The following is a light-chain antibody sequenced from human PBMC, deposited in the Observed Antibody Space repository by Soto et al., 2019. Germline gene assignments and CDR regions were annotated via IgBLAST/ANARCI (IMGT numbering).Light chain of an antibody. V-gene: IGLV2-14*03. CDR2: DVN. CDR3: VSYTTSTSYV. J-gene: IGLJ1*01. Sequence: QSALTQPASVSGSPGQSITISCTGTSSDVGGFIYVSWYQQHPGKAPKLMIYDVNNRPSGVSNRFSGSKSGNTASLTISGLQTEDEADYYCVSYTTSTSYVFGSGTKVT. CDR1: SSDVGGFIY.